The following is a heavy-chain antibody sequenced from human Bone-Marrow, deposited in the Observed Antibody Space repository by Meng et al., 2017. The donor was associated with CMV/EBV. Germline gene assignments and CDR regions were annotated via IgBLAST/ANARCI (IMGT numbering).Heavy chain of an antibody. CDR1: GDSISSYY. Sequence: SETLFLTCTVSGDSISSYYWSWIRQPPGKGLEWIGYIYYSGSTKYNPSLKSRVTISVDTSKNQFSLKLSSVTAADTAIYYCARDWYSGSGAWFDPWGQGTLVTVSS. D-gene: IGHD1-26*01. V-gene: IGHV4-59*01. CDR3: ARDWYSGSGAWFDP. CDR2: IYYSGST. J-gene: IGHJ5*02.